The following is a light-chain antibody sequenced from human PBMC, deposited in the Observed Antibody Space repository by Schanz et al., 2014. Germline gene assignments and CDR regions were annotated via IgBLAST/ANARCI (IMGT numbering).Light chain of an antibody. V-gene: IGLV2-14*03. CDR2: DVT. CDR1: SSDVGGYNY. J-gene: IGLJ3*02. Sequence: QSALTQPASVSGSPGQSITISCTGTSSDVGGYNYVSWYQHHPGKAPKLMIYDVTNRPSGVSNRFSGSKSGNTASLTISGRQAEDEADDYCNSYTSSSTWVFGGGTKLTVL. CDR3: NSYTSSSTWV.